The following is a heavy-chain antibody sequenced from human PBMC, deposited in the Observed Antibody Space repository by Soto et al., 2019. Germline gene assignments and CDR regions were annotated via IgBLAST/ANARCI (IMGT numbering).Heavy chain of an antibody. Sequence: PGESRKISCKVSGYSLTSELTGCLRPLPGKGLEWMGIIYPGDSDTRYSPSFQGQVTISADKSISTAYLQWSSLKASDTAMYYCAKQGGRIYYYGMDVWGQGTTVTVSS. J-gene: IGHJ6*02. CDR3: AKQGGRIYYYGMDV. D-gene: IGHD2-15*01. V-gene: IGHV5-51*01. CDR1: GYSLTSEL. CDR2: IYPGDSDT.